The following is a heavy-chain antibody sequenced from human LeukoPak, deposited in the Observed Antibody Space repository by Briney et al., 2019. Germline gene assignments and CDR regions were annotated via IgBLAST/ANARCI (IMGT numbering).Heavy chain of an antibody. D-gene: IGHD3-10*02. Sequence: GGSLRLSCAASGFIFSDYYMSWVRHTPGTGLEWVANIKQDGSVKSYVDSVRGRFTISRDNAKNSLYLQMNSLRAEDTAVYYCAELGITMIGGVWGKGTTVTISS. CDR1: GFIFSDYY. CDR2: IKQDGSVK. J-gene: IGHJ6*04. CDR3: AELGITMIGGV. V-gene: IGHV3-7*01.